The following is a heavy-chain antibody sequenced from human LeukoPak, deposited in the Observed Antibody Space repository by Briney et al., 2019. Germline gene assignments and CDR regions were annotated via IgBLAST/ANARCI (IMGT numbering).Heavy chain of an antibody. CDR3: ARDLSDSSGYPNY. V-gene: IGHV1-2*02. CDR1: GYTFTGYY. Sequence: ASVTVSCKASGYTFTGYYMHWVRQAPGQGLEWMGWINPNSGGTDYAQKFQGRVTMTRDTSISTAYMELSRLRSDDTAVYYCARDLSDSSGYPNYWGQGTLVTVSS. D-gene: IGHD3-22*01. CDR2: INPNSGGT. J-gene: IGHJ4*02.